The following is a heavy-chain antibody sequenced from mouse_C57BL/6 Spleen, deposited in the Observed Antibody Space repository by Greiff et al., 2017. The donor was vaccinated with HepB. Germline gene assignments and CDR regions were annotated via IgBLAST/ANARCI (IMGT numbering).Heavy chain of an antibody. V-gene: IGHV5-16*01. CDR3: ARVYYYGSSLYWYFDV. CDR1: GFTFSDYY. CDR2: INYDGSST. D-gene: IGHD1-1*01. J-gene: IGHJ1*03. Sequence: EVKVVESEGGLVQPGSSMKLSCTASGFTFSDYYMAWVRQVPEKGLEWVANINYDGSSTYYLDSLKSRFIISRDNAKNILYLQMSSLKSEDTATYYCARVYYYGSSLYWYFDVWGTGTTVTVSS.